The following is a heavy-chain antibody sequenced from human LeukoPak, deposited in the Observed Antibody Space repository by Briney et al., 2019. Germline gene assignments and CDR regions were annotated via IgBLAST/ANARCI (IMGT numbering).Heavy chain of an antibody. CDR3: ARARGYCSSTSCLYFDY. CDR1: GGSISSGGYY. Sequence: SQTLSLTCTVSGGSISSGGYYWSWIRQHPGKGLEWIGYIYYSGSTYYNPSLKSRVTISVDTSKNQFSLKLSSVTAADTAVYYRARARGYCSSTSCLYFDYWGQGTLVTVSS. D-gene: IGHD2-2*01. J-gene: IGHJ4*02. V-gene: IGHV4-31*03. CDR2: IYYSGST.